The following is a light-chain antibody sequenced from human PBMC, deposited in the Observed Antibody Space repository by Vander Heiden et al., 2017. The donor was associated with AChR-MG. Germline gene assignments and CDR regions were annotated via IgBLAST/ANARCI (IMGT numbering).Light chain of an antibody. J-gene: IGKJ1*01. V-gene: IGKV1-5*01. CDR1: HTISRW. CDR2: DAS. CDR3: HQYNSYATWT. Sequence: DIQMTQSPSTLSASVGDRVTITCRASHTISRWLAWYQQKPGKAPKLLIYDASSLESGVPARFSGSGSGTEFTLIISSLQPDDFATYYCHQYNSYATWTFGQGTKVEIK.